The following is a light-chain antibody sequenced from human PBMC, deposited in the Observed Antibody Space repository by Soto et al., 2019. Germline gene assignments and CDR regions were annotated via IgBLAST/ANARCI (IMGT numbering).Light chain of an antibody. CDR3: HQYGGSPPYT. CDR2: GAS. J-gene: IGKJ2*01. CDR1: QNVAKSY. V-gene: IGKV3-20*01. Sequence: EIVLTQSPGTLSLSPGDRATLSCRASQNVAKSYLAWYQHKPGQAPRLLIYGASTRATGIPDRFSGSGSGTDFTVTISRVEPEDVAVYYCHQYGGSPPYTFGQGTKLEIK.